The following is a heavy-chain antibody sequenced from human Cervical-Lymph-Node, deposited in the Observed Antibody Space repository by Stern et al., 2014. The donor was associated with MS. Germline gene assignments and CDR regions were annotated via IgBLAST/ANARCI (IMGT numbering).Heavy chain of an antibody. CDR3: ARISMTTVTAPYFDY. D-gene: IGHD4-11*01. Sequence: ESGPVLVKPTETLALTCTVSGFSLSNARMGVSWLRQPPGKALEWLVHIFSNDEKYFSNFLKRMPTTSKDTTKKPYVLVMTNMDPVDTATYYCARISMTTVTAPYFDYWGQGTLVTGSP. CDR2: IFSNDEK. V-gene: IGHV2-26*01. J-gene: IGHJ4*02. CDR1: GFSLSNARMG.